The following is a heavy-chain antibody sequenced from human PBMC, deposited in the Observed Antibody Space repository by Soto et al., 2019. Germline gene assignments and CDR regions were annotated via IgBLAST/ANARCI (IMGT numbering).Heavy chain of an antibody. CDR3: ARQGRGSGRHRHFDY. V-gene: IGHV4-39*01. CDR2: IYYSGST. Sequence: PSETLSLTCTVSGGSISSSSYYWGWIRQPPGKGLEWIGSIYYSGSTYYNPSLKSRVTISVDTSKNQFSLKLSSVTAADTAVYYCARQGRGSGRHRHFDYWGQGTLVTVSS. CDR1: GGSISSSSYY. D-gene: IGHD3-10*01. J-gene: IGHJ4*02.